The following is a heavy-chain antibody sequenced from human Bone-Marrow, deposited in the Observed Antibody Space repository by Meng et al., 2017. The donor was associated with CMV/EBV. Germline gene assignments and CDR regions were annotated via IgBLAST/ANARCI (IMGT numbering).Heavy chain of an antibody. CDR1: GFLRTTSGVG. D-gene: IGHD2-2*01. CDR2: LYWNDDY. CDR3: SNRPRCSSNSCAPIAFDI. Sequence: SGPTLAKPTQTLTLTCSFSGFLRTTSGVGVGWIRQPPGKALEWLALLYWNDDYHYSPSLNRRLTISKDTSKNQVVLTMTNMDPVDTATYFCSNRPRCSSNSCAPIAFDIWGQGTMVTVSS. J-gene: IGHJ3*02. V-gene: IGHV2-5*01.